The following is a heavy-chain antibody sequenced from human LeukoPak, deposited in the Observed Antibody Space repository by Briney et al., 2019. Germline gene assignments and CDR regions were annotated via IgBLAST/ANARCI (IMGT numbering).Heavy chain of an antibody. CDR2: IVASSGST. Sequence: GGSLRLSCAASGFSISNSAMSWVRQAPGKGLEWVSLIVASSGSTFYADSVKGRFTISRDNAKNSLYLQMNSLRAEDTAVYYCARRLGYSSSSGPYYFDYWGQGTLVTVSS. CDR1: GFSISNSA. CDR3: ARRLGYSSSSGPYYFDY. D-gene: IGHD6-6*01. V-gene: IGHV3-23*01. J-gene: IGHJ4*02.